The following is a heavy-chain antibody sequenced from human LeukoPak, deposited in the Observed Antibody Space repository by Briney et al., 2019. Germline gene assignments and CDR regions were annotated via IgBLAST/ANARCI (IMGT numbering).Heavy chain of an antibody. CDR3: AKSDGVDYDSSGYPDY. J-gene: IGHJ4*02. CDR1: GIHLNSYG. V-gene: IGHV3-30*18. CDR2: ISYDGNNK. D-gene: IGHD3-22*01. Sequence: GRPLGLSCVASGIHLNSYGMRRVRPAPGKGLEWVAVISYDGNNKYYADSVKGRFTISRDNSKNTLYLQMNSLRAEETAVYFCAKSDGVDYDSSGYPDYWGQGTLVTVSS.